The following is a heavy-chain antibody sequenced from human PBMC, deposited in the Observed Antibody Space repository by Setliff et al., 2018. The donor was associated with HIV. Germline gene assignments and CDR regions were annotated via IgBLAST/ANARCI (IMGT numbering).Heavy chain of an antibody. CDR3: ARGHSGNDY. Sequence: GASVKVSCKASGYTFTNYDINWVRQATGQGLEWMGRMNPNSGNTEYAQQVQGRVTMTRNTSISTAYMELSSLRSEDTAIYYCARGHSGNDYRGQGTLVTVSS. CDR2: MNPNSGNT. V-gene: IGHV1-8*02. D-gene: IGHD1-1*01. J-gene: IGHJ4*02. CDR1: GYTFTNYD.